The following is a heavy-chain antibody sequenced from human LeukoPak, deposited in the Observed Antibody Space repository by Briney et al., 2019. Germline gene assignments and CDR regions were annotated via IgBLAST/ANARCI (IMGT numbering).Heavy chain of an antibody. Sequence: PGRSLRLSCAASGFTFSSYGMHWVRQAPGKGLEWVAVIWYDGSNKYYADSVKGRFTISRDNSKNTLYLQMNSLRAEDTAVYYCAKADGNPSPPYFDYWGQGALVTVSS. CDR2: IWYDGSNK. J-gene: IGHJ4*02. CDR1: GFTFSSYG. CDR3: AKADGNPSPPYFDY. V-gene: IGHV3-33*06. D-gene: IGHD4-23*01.